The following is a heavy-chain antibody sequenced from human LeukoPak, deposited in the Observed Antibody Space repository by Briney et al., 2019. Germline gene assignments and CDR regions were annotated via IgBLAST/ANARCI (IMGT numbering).Heavy chain of an antibody. CDR1: GGSISTHFYY. CDR3: ARSETIWYYFDY. D-gene: IGHD4/OR15-4a*01. Sequence: SETLSLTCTVSGGSISTHFYYWGWIRQTPGKGLEWIGNMFYRGTTYYSPSLNSRVSMSIDTSKNQFSLRLSSVTAADTAVYFCARSETIWYYFDYWGQGRLVTVSS. J-gene: IGHJ4*02. CDR2: MFYRGTT. V-gene: IGHV4-39*07.